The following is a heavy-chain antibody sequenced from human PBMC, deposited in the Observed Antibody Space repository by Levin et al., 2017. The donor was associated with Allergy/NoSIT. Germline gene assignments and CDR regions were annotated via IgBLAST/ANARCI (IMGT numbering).Heavy chain of an antibody. CDR1: GFTISDYY. CDR3: AREYHSSWYTISPVYFDS. D-gene: IGHD6-13*01. V-gene: IGHV3-11*01. CDR2: ISSSGSTI. J-gene: IGHJ5*01. Sequence: GESLKISCAVSGFTISDYYMNWIRQAPGKGLEWVSHISSSGSTIDYADSVRGRFTISRDNANNSLYLQMNSLSAEDTAVYYCAREYHSSWYTISPVYFDSWGQGTLVTVSS.